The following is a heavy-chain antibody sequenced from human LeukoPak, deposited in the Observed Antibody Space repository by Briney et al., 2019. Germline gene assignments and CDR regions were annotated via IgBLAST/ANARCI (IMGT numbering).Heavy chain of an antibody. D-gene: IGHD3-22*01. CDR2: INPNSGGT. CDR3: ARGVGYYYVHY. Sequence: GASVKVSCKAFGYTFTGYYMHWVRQAPGQGLEWMGWINPNSGGTSFAQKFQGRVTMTRDTSISTAYMELSRLRSDDTAVYYCARGVGYYYVHYWGQGTLVTVSS. J-gene: IGHJ4*02. CDR1: GYTFTGYY. V-gene: IGHV1-2*02.